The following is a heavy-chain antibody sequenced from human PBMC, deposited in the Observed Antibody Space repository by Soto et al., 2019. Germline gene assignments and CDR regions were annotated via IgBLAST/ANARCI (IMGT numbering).Heavy chain of an antibody. V-gene: IGHV1-18*04. D-gene: IGHD1-26*01. J-gene: IGHJ4*02. CDR2: ITPYNGNA. Sequence: QVHLVQSGAVVENPGASVKVSCKASGYTFTNFGINWVRQAPGQGLEWMGWITPYNGNANYPQKHQDRLTITTDTSTNTAYLELRILRYDDTAVYFCARARMFSGAHNDYWGQGTRVTVSS. CDR1: GYTFTNFG. CDR3: ARARMFSGAHNDY.